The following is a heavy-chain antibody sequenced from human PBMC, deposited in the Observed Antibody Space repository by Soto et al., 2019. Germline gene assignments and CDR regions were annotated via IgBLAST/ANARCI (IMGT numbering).Heavy chain of an antibody. V-gene: IGHV1-3*01. D-gene: IGHD5-12*01. CDR2: INAGNGNT. CDR1: GYTFTSYA. CDR3: AREIIVATIYLP. J-gene: IGHJ5*02. Sequence: ASVKVSCEASGYTFTSYAMHWVRQAPGQRLEWMGWINAGNGNTKYSQKFQGRVTITRDTSASTAYMELSSLRSEDTAVYYCAREIIVATIYLPWGQGTLVTVSS.